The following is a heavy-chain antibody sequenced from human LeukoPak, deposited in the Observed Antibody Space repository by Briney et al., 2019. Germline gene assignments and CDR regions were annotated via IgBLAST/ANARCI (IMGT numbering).Heavy chain of an antibody. V-gene: IGHV3-20*04. CDR3: ARVRYGSGSYYNYYYYYMDV. CDR1: GFTFDDYG. CDR2: INWNGGST. J-gene: IGHJ6*03. Sequence: GGSLRLSCAASGFTFDDYGMSWVRQAPGKGLKWVSGINWNGGSTGYADSVKGRFTISRDNAKNSLYLQMNSLRAEDTALYYCARVRYGSGSYYNYYYYYMDVWGKGTTVTVSS. D-gene: IGHD3-10*01.